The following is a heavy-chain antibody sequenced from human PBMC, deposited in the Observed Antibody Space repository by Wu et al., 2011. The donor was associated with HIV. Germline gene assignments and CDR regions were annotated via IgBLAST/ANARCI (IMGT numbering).Heavy chain of an antibody. V-gene: IGHV1-2*02. CDR2: INPDSGDT. CDR1: GYTFTGYY. D-gene: IGHD3-16*01. Sequence: QVQLVQSGAEVKKPGASVKVSCKASGYTFTGYYMHWVRQAPGQGLEWVGWINPDSGDTNYAQKFQSRVAMTRDTSTSTAYMELSSLRSDDTAVYHCARDLRGGXPDYWGQGTLVTVS. CDR3: ARDLRGGXPDY. J-gene: IGHJ4*02.